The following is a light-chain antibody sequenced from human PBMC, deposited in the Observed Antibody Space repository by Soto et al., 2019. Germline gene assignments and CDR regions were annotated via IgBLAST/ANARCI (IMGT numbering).Light chain of an antibody. CDR3: QQYNNWPPIT. V-gene: IGKV3-15*01. Sequence: IVLTQSPATLSLSPGARAPRSPRASQSVSSDLAWYHQKPGQAPRLLIYGASTRATGIPARFSGSGSGTEFTLTINSLQSEDFAVYYCQQYNNWPPITFGQGTRLEIK. J-gene: IGKJ5*01. CDR2: GAS. CDR1: QSVSSD.